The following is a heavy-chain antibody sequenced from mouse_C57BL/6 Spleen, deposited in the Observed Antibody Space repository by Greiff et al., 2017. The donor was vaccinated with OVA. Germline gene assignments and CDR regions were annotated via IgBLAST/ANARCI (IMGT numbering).Heavy chain of an antibody. V-gene: IGHV1-50*01. CDR2: IDPSDSYT. Sequence: QVQLQQPGAELVKPGASVKLSCKASGYTFTSYWMQWVKQRPGQGLEWFGEIDPSDSYTNYNQKFKGKATLTVDTSSSTAYMQLSSLTSEDSAVYYCARDYYGSSYYFDYWGQGTTLTVSS. CDR3: ARDYYGSSYYFDY. J-gene: IGHJ2*01. CDR1: GYTFTSYW. D-gene: IGHD1-1*01.